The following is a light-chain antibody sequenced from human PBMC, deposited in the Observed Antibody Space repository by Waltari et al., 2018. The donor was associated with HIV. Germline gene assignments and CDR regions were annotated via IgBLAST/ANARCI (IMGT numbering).Light chain of an antibody. CDR1: QSISGN. CDR2: GAS. J-gene: IGKJ1*01. Sequence: EIVMTQSPATLSVYPGERATLSCRASQSISGNLAWYQQRRGQAPRLLIYGASTRASGIPARFSGSGSGPDFSLTISSLQSEDSALYYCQQYNHWPRTFGQGTKLEI. V-gene: IGKV3-15*01. CDR3: QQYNHWPRT.